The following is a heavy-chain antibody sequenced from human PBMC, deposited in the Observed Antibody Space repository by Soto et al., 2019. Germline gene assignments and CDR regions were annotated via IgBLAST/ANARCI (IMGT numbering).Heavy chain of an antibody. CDR1: GYTFDNYW. CDR2: IYPGDSDR. J-gene: IGHJ6*02. V-gene: IGHV5-51*01. Sequence: GESLKISCKGSGYTFDNYWIGWVRQMPGKGLEWMAIIYPGDSDRRYSPSFQGQVTISADQSISTAYLQWSSLKASGTANYYCVRYRSRDYYYGMDVWGQGTTVTVSS. CDR3: VRYRSRDYYYGMDV. D-gene: IGHD1-26*01.